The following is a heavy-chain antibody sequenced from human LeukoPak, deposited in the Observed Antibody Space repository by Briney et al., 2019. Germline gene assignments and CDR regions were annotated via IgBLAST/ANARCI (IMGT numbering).Heavy chain of an antibody. CDR1: GFTFSSYG. J-gene: IGHJ4*02. CDR3: AKDYDSSGYAYYFDY. D-gene: IGHD3-22*01. Sequence: GRSLRLSCAASGFTFSSYGMHWVRQARGKGLEWVAVISYDGSNKYYADSVKGRFTISRDNSKNTLYLQMNSLRAEDTAVYYCAKDYDSSGYAYYFDYWGQGTLVTVSS. V-gene: IGHV3-30*18. CDR2: ISYDGSNK.